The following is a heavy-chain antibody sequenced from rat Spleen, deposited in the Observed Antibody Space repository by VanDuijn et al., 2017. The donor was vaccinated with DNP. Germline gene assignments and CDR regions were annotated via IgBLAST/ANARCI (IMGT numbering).Heavy chain of an antibody. D-gene: IGHD1-10*01. J-gene: IGHJ3*01. CDR3: ARGGNNLFAY. CDR1: GFTFSNYD. V-gene: IGHV5-25*01. CDR2: ISTSGGST. Sequence: EVQLVESGGGLVQPGRSLKLSCAASGFTFSNYDMAWVRQAPTKGLEWVASISTSGGSTYYRDSVKGRFTVSRDNAKSTLYLQMDSLKSEDTATYYCARGGNNLFAYWGQGTLVTVSS.